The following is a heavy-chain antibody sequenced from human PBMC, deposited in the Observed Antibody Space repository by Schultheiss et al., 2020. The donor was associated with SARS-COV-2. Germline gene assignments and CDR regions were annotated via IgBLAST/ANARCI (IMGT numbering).Heavy chain of an antibody. V-gene: IGHV4-59*12. CDR2: IYYSGST. Sequence: SETLSLTCTVSGGSISTYYWTWIRQPPGKGLEWIGSIYYSGSTYYNPSLKSRVTISVDTSKNQFSLKLSSVTAADTAAYYCARGRKGPRPYHPFDAWGQGTLVTVSS. CDR1: GGSISTYY. CDR3: ARGRKGPRPYHPFDA. J-gene: IGHJ5*02. D-gene: IGHD2-21*01.